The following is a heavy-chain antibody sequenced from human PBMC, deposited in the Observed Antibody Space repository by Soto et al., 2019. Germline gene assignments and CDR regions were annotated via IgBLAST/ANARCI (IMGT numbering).Heavy chain of an antibody. CDR3: ARTPSYDILTGYPFDY. Sequence: GSGPTLVNPTQTLTLTCTFSGFSLSTSGMRVSWIRQPPGKALEWLARIDWDDDKFYSTSLKTRLTISKDTSKNQVVLTMTNMDPVDTATYYCARTPSYDILTGYPFDYWGQGTLVTVS. D-gene: IGHD3-9*01. J-gene: IGHJ4*02. CDR1: GFSLSTSGMR. V-gene: IGHV2-70*04. CDR2: IDWDDDK.